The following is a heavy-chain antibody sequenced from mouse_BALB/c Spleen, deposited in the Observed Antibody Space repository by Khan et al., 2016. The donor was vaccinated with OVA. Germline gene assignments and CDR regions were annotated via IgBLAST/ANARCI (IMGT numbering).Heavy chain of an antibody. V-gene: IGHV9-3-1*01. CDR3: ARPPYFSYVLVY. J-gene: IGHJ4*01. Sequence: QIQLVQSGPELKKPGETVKISCKASGYTFTNSGMNWVKQAPGKGLKWMGWINTYTGEPTYADDFKGRFAFSLETSANTAYLQINNLINEDTATYFCARPPYFSYVLVYWGQGTSVTVSS. CDR2: INTYTGEP. D-gene: IGHD2-10*01. CDR1: GYTFTNSG.